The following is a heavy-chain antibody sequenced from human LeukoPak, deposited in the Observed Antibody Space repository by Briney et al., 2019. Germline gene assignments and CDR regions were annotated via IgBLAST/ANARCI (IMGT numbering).Heavy chain of an antibody. J-gene: IGHJ3*02. CDR1: GFTFRSHD. Sequence: PGGSLRLSCAASGFTFRSHDMSWVRQAPGKGLEWVSGISGSGGSTFCADYVKGRFTISRDNSKNTLYLQMNGLRVEDTAIYYCVREGPRGLAFDIWGQGTMVTVPS. CDR3: VREGPRGLAFDI. CDR2: ISGSGGST. V-gene: IGHV3-23*01.